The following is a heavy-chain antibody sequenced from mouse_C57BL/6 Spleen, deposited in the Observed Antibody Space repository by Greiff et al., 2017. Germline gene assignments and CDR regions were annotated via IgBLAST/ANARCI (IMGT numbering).Heavy chain of an antibody. J-gene: IGHJ3*01. CDR2: ISGGGGTT. V-gene: IGHV5-9*01. D-gene: IGHD1-1*01. CDR3: ARQNYGSSPWFAY. CDR1: GFTFSSYT. Sequence: EVHLVESGGGLVKPGGSLKLSCAASGFTFSSYTMSWVRQTPEKRLEWVATISGGGGTTYYPDSVKGRFTISRDNAKNTLYLQMSSLRSEDTALYYCARQNYGSSPWFAYWGQGTLVTVSA.